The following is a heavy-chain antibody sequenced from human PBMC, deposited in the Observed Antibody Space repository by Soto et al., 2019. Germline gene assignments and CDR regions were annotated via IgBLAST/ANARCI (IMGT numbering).Heavy chain of an antibody. CDR2: IKTNTEGGTT. CDR1: GLTISNAW. V-gene: IGHV3-15*07. Sequence: EVQLVESGGSFIYPGGSLRLSCAASGLTISNAWMNWVRQAPGKGLEWVGRIKTNTEGGTTDYAAAVKGRFTVSRDDSKNTLYLQMNSLKTEDTALYYCTTGSVEGVWGQGTTVTVSS. J-gene: IGHJ6*02. CDR3: TTGSVEGV. D-gene: IGHD2-15*01.